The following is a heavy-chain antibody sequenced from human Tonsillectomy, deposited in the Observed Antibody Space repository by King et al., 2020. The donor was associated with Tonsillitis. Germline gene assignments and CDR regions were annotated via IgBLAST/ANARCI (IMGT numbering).Heavy chain of an antibody. CDR3: AKEIAAAGDSYYSYGMDV. V-gene: IGHV3-30*18. Sequence: VQLVESGGGVVQPGRSLRLSCAASGFSFRNYGIHWVRQAPGKGLEWVAIIPYVGSNKYYADSVKGRFTVSRDNSKNTLYLQMNSLRGEDTAVYYCAKEIAAAGDSYYSYGMDVWGQGTAVTVSS. CDR1: GFSFRNYG. CDR2: IPYVGSNK. D-gene: IGHD6-13*01. J-gene: IGHJ6*02.